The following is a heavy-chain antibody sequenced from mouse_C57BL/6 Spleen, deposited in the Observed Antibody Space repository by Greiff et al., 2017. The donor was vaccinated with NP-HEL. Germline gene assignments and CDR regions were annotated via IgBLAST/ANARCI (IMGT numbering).Heavy chain of an antibody. CDR1: GYSITSGYY. Sequence: ESGPGLVKPSQSLSLTCSVTGYSITSGYYWNWIRQFPGNKLEWMGYISYDGSNNYNPSLKNRISITRDTSKNQFFLKLNSVTTEDTATYYCARSYYYGSSQFAYWGQGTLVTVSA. J-gene: IGHJ3*01. D-gene: IGHD1-1*01. V-gene: IGHV3-6*01. CDR2: ISYDGSN. CDR3: ARSYYYGSSQFAY.